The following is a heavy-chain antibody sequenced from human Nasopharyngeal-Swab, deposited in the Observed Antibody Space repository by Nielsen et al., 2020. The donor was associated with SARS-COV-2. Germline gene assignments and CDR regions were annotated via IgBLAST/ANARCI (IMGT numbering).Heavy chain of an antibody. D-gene: IGHD6-19*01. V-gene: IGHV3-9*01. Sequence: LSLTCAASGFTFDDYAMHWVRQAPRKGLEWVSGISWNSGSIGYADSVKGRFTISRDNAKNSLYLQMNSLRAEDTALYYCAHLPYSSGWYYYYGMDVWGQGTTVTVSS. CDR1: GFTFDDYA. CDR2: ISWNSGSI. CDR3: AHLPYSSGWYYYYGMDV. J-gene: IGHJ6*02.